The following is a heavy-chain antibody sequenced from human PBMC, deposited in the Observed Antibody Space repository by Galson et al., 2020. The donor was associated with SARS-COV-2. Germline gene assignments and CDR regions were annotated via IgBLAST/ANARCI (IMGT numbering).Heavy chain of an antibody. V-gene: IGHV2-70*01. Sequence: SGPTLVKPTQTLTLTCTFSGFSLSTSGICVSWIRQPPGKALEWHALIDWEDDSNYNTSLKTRLTISKDTSKNQVVLTMTNMDVVDTATYYCARIAYYYGSVRYFDYWGRVTLFTVSS. CDR2: IDWEDDS. D-gene: IGHD3-10*01. J-gene: IGHJ4*02. CDR1: GFSLSTSGIC. CDR3: ARIAYYYGSVRYFDY.